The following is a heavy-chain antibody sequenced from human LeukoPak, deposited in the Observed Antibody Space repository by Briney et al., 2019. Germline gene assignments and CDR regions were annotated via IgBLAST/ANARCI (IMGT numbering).Heavy chain of an antibody. D-gene: IGHD3-10*01. CDR2: INHSGST. CDR1: GGSFGGYY. J-gene: IGHJ4*02. V-gene: IGHV4-34*01. Sequence: SETLSLTCAVYGGSFGGYYWSWIRQPPGKGLEWIGEINHSGSTNYNPSLKSRVTISVDTSKNQFSLKLSSVTAADTAVYYCARGYGSGSYYDGKTYFFDYWGQGTLVTVSA. CDR3: ARGYGSGSYYDGKTYFFDY.